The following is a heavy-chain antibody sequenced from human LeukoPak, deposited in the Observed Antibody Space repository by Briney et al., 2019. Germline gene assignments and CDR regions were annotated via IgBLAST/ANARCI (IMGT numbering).Heavy chain of an antibody. CDR1: GFTFSSYT. V-gene: IGHV3-48*02. D-gene: IGHD5-18*01. CDR2: ISSSSSTI. Sequence: GGTLRLSCAASGFTFSSYTMNWVRQAPGKGLEWVSYISSSSSTIYYADSVKGRFTISRDNAKNSLYLQMNSLRDEDTAVYYCARYADTTMLQRGQGTLVTVSS. J-gene: IGHJ4*02. CDR3: ARYADTTMLQ.